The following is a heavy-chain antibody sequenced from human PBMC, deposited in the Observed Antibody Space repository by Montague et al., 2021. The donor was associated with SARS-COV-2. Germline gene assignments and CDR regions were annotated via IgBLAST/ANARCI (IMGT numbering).Heavy chain of an antibody. J-gene: IGHJ4*02. CDR3: ARAGGVFGWFYFDD. Sequence: SETLSLTCIVSGESIDSDTYYWCWIRQSPGKRLEWIGSLYTSGSTYYNPSLSSRVTISMDTSKNHFSLKVNSVTATDTAVYCCARAGGVFGWFYFDDWGQGTLVTVSS. V-gene: IGHV4-39*02. CDR1: GESIDSDTYY. D-gene: IGHD6-19*01. CDR2: LYTSGST.